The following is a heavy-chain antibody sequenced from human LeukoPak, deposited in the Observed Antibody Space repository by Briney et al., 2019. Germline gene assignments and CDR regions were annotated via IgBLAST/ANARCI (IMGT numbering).Heavy chain of an antibody. CDR1: GFTVSSNY. D-gene: IGHD6-19*01. CDR3: ARSGGSRWLANDY. Sequence: GGSLRLSCAASGFTVSSNYMSWVRQAPGKGLEWVSVIYSGGSTYYADSVKGRFTISRHNSKNTLYLQMNSLRVEDTAVYYCARSGGSRWLANDYWGQGTLVTVSS. J-gene: IGHJ4*02. CDR2: IYSGGST. V-gene: IGHV3-53*04.